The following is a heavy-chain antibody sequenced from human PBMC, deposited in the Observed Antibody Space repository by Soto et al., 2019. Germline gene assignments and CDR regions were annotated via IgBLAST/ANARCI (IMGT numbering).Heavy chain of an antibody. J-gene: IGHJ4*02. V-gene: IGHV3-15*07. D-gene: IGHD3-10*01. CDR2: IKSKIDGETV. Sequence: EVQLVESGGGLVKPGESLRLSCATFGFTFKNAWMNWVRQAPGKGPEWVGRIKSKIDGETVDYAAPVEGRFTVSRDDSESTMYLEMNSLKIEDTATYYCAMEPGYVGYYGAFLYWGQGTLVTVSS. CDR3: AMEPGYVGYYGAFLY. CDR1: GFTFKNAW.